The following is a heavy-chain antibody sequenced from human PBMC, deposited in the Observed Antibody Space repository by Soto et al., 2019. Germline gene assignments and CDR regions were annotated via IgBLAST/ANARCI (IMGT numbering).Heavy chain of an antibody. D-gene: IGHD3-10*01. Sequence: QAHLVQSGAEVKKPGASVKVSCKASGYTFTNYDINWVRQATGQGPEWLGWMNTNSGDTGYAQKFQGRVTLTRDTSRTTAYLELNNLAFEDTAVYYCARNPPLTGWFDPWGQGTLVIVSS. J-gene: IGHJ5*02. CDR2: MNTNSGDT. CDR1: GYTFTNYD. V-gene: IGHV1-8*01. CDR3: ARNPPLTGWFDP.